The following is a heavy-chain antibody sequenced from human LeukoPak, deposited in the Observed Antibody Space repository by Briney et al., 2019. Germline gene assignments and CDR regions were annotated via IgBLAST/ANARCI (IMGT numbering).Heavy chain of an antibody. J-gene: IGHJ6*03. Sequence: GGSLRLSCAASGFTFSSYWMSWVRQAPGKGLEWVANIKQDGTEKYYVDSVKGRFTISRDNAKNSLYLQMNSLRAEDTAVYYCASVGYCSSTSCSNYYMDVWGKGTTVTVSS. CDR3: ASVGYCSSTSCSNYYMDV. D-gene: IGHD2-2*01. CDR2: IKQDGTEK. CDR1: GFTFSSYW. V-gene: IGHV3-7*01.